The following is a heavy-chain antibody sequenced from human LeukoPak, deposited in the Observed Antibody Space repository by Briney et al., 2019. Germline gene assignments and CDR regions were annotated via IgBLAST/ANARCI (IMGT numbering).Heavy chain of an antibody. V-gene: IGHV3-74*03. Sequence: GGSLRLSCVASGFTFSSYWMHWVRQAPGKGLVWVSRINSDVSSTTYADSVKGRFTISRDNAKNTLYLQMNSLRAEDTAVYYCARDYQVWNFISMTYYDYGDYYGMDVWGQGTTVTVSS. CDR1: GFTFSSYW. CDR2: INSDVSST. CDR3: ARDYQVWNFISMTYYDYGDYYGMDV. J-gene: IGHJ6*02. D-gene: IGHD4-17*01.